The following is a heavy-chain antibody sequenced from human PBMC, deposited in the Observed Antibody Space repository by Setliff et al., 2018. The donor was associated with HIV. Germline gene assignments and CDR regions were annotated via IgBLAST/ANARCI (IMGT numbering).Heavy chain of an antibody. D-gene: IGHD4-17*01. J-gene: IGHJ4*02. CDR2: IRQDGSEK. Sequence: LRLSCVVSEFTFSNYWMSWVRQAPGKGLEWVANIRQDGSEKYYVDSVRGRFTISRDNAENSLYLRMNSLRAEDTAVYYCARTYYGGNYWGQGALVTVSS. CDR1: EFTFSNYW. V-gene: IGHV3-7*03. CDR3: ARTYYGGNY.